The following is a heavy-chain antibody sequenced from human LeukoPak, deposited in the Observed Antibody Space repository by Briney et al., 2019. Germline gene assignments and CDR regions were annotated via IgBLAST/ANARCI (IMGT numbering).Heavy chain of an antibody. CDR3: ARDPGWDCTNGVCSNYYYYGMDV. CDR2: INYSGST. Sequence: TSETLSLTCSVSGGSISNDAYYWSWIRQHPGKGLGWIGYINYSGSTYYNPSLKSRFTISVDTSKNQFSLKLSSVTAADTAVYYCARDPGWDCTNGVCSNYYYYGMDVWGQGTTVTVSS. V-gene: IGHV4-31*03. D-gene: IGHD2-8*01. CDR1: GGSISNDAYY. J-gene: IGHJ6*02.